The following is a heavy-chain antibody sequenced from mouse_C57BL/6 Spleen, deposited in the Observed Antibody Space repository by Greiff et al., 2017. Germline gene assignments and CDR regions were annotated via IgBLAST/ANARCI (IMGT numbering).Heavy chain of an antibody. CDR2: ISDGGSYT. J-gene: IGHJ2*01. CDR3: ARVHYINPYYFDY. CDR1: GFTFSSYA. D-gene: IGHD2-5*01. V-gene: IGHV5-4*03. Sequence: EVMLVESGGGLVKPGGSLKLSCAASGFTFSSYAMSWVRQTPEKGLEWVATISDGGSYTYYPDNVKGRFPISRDNAKNNLYLQMSHLKSEDTAMYYCARVHYINPYYFDYWGQGTTLTVSS.